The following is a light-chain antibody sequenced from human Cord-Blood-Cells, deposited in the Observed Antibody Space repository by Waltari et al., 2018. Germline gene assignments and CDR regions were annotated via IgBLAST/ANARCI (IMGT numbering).Light chain of an antibody. CDR3: SSYAGSNNLV. V-gene: IGLV2-8*01. J-gene: IGLJ3*02. CDR1: SSDVGGYNY. CDR2: EVS. Sequence: QSALTQPPSASGSPGQSVTISCTGTSSDVGGYNYVSWYQQHPGKAPKLMIYEVSKQPSWVPYLFSGSKSGNRASLTVSGLQAEDEADYYCSSYAGSNNLVFGGGTKLTVL.